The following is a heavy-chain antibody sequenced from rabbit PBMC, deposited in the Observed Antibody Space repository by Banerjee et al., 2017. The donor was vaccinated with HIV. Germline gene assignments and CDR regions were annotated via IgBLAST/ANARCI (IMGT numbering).Heavy chain of an antibody. V-gene: IGHV1S45*01. CDR3: ARDLVVAIGWNFNL. Sequence: QQQLEESGGGLVKPGGTLTLTCKASGTDFSNYYYICWVRQAPGKGLEWIACIEGGSSAFSYFASWAKGRFTISKTSSTTVTLQVTSLTAADTATYFCARDLVVAIGWNFNLWGQGTLVTVS. CDR1: GTDFSNYYY. D-gene: IGHD3-3*01. CDR2: IEGGSSAFS. J-gene: IGHJ4*01.